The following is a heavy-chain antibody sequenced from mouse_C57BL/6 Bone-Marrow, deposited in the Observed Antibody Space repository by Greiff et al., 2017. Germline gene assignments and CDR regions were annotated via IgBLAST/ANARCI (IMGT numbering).Heavy chain of an antibody. Sequence: QVQLQQPGAELVKPGASVKMSCKASGYTFTSYWITWVKQRPGQGLERIGDIYPGSGSTNYNEKFKSKATLTVDTSSSTAYMQLSSLTSEYSAVYYCARPDYSNYWYFDVWGTGTTVTVSS. D-gene: IGHD2-5*01. V-gene: IGHV1-55*01. CDR2: IYPGSGST. J-gene: IGHJ1*03. CDR1: GYTFTSYW. CDR3: ARPDYSNYWYFDV.